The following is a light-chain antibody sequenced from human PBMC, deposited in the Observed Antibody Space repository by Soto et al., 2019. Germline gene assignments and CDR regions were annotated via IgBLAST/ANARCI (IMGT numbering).Light chain of an antibody. CDR1: QSVSSY. Sequence: EIVLTQSPATLSLSPGERATLSCRASQSVSSYLAWYQQKPGQAPRLLIYDASNRANGIPARFSGSGSGTDFTLTISSLEPEDFAGYYCQQSSNWPLTFGGGTKVEIK. CDR2: DAS. J-gene: IGKJ4*01. V-gene: IGKV3-11*01. CDR3: QQSSNWPLT.